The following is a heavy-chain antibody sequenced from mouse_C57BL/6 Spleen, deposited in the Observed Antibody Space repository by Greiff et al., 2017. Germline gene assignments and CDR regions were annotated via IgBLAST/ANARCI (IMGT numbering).Heavy chain of an antibody. J-gene: IGHJ2*01. D-gene: IGHD4-1*01. Sequence: EVMLVESGGGLVKPGGSLKLTCAVSGFTFSDYGMHWVRQAPEKGLEWVAYIRSGSSTFYYADTVKGRFTISRDNAKNTLFLQMTSLRSEDTAMYYGARTGTDYFDYWGQGTTLTVSS. CDR3: ARTGTDYFDY. V-gene: IGHV5-17*01. CDR2: IRSGSSTF. CDR1: GFTFSDYG.